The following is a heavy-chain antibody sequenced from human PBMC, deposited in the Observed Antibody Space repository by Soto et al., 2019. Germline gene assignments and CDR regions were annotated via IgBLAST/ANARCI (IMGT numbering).Heavy chain of an antibody. CDR1: GRSITSYY. D-gene: IGHD3-22*01. Sequence: QVVLQESGPGLVKPSETLSLTCSVSGRSITSYYWSWVRQPPGKGLGWIGYIYDNGITSQNPSLKSRVTMSADTSQNQFSLKLTSVTGADTAVYYCARTYDSNGYANEFYSWGQGILVTVTS. J-gene: IGHJ4*02. CDR3: ARTYDSNGYANEFYS. V-gene: IGHV4-59*12. CDR2: IYDNGIT.